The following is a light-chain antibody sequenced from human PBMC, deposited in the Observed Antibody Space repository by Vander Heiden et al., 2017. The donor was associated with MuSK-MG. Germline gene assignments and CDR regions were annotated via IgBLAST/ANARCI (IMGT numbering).Light chain of an antibody. CDR2: DAS. V-gene: IGKV1-33*01. CDR1: QDISNY. CDR3: QQYDNLPPRLT. J-gene: IGKJ4*01. Sequence: DIQMTQSPSSLSASVADRVTITCQASQDISNYLNWYQQKPGKAPKLLIYDASNLETGVPSRFSGSGSGTDFTFTISSLQPEDIATYYCQQYDNLPPRLTFGGGTKVEIK.